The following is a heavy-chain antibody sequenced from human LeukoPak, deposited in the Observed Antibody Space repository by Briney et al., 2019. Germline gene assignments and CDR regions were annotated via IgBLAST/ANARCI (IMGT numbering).Heavy chain of an antibody. D-gene: IGHD3-3*01. CDR2: ISSSSSYI. CDR1: GFTFSSYS. Sequence: GGSLRLSCAASGFTFSSYSMNWVRQAPGKGLEWVSSISSSSSYIYYADSEKGRFTISRDNAKNSLYLQMNSLRAEDTAVYYCARDGTFTIFGRGYYYGMDVWGQGTTVTVSS. CDR3: ARDGTFTIFGRGYYYGMDV. J-gene: IGHJ6*02. V-gene: IGHV3-21*01.